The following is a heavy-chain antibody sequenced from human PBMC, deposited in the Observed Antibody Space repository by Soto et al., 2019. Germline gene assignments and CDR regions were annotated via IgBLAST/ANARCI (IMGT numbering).Heavy chain of an antibody. CDR3: VMRPCGGGTCDPPAFNC. D-gene: IGHD2-21*01. V-gene: IGHV1-18*01. CDR2: TTAYNGNT. CDR1: GYTFVNYA. J-gene: IGHJ4*02. Sequence: QVQLVQSGAEVKKPGASVKVSCKASGYTFVNYAFTWVRQAPGQGLEWMGWTTAYNGNTKYAQKFQGRVTMTTDTSTGTAYMELRSLRSDDTAVYFFVMRPCGGGTCDPPAFNCWGQGTLVTVSS.